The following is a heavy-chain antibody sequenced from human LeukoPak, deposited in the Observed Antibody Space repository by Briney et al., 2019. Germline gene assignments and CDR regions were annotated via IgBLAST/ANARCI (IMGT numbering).Heavy chain of an antibody. D-gene: IGHD3-22*01. J-gene: IGHJ4*02. CDR1: GFSFSDYF. CDR3: ASTGYYDSSGYYYDY. Sequence: GGSLRLSCAASGFSFSDYFMTWIRQAPGKGLEWISYISSSGDTIYYADSVKGRFTISRDNAKNSLYLQMNSLRAEDTAVYYCASTGYYDSSGYYYDYWGQGTLVTVSS. CDR2: ISSSGDTI. V-gene: IGHV3-11*01.